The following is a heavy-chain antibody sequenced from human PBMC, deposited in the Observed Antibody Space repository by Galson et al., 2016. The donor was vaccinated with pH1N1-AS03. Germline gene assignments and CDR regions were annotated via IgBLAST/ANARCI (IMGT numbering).Heavy chain of an antibody. CDR3: ASRNPNPNVATWYRHDYGMDV. J-gene: IGHJ6*02. CDR1: GFTFSMSY. V-gene: IGHV3-74*01. D-gene: IGHD6-13*01. CDR2: ISNDGRNV. Sequence: SLRLSCAASGFTFSMSYIHWVRQAPGKGLEWVSRISNDGRNVRYADIVKGRFAVSRDNAKNTVFLQMKSLRADDTAVYFCASRNPNPNVATWYRHDYGMDVWGQGTTVTVSS.